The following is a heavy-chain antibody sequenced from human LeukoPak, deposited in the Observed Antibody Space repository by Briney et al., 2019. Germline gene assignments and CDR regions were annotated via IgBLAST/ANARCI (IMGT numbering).Heavy chain of an antibody. V-gene: IGHV4-39*01. D-gene: IGHD6-13*01. CDR1: GGSISSSSYY. Sequence: PSETLSLTCTVSGGSISSSSYYWGWIRQPPGKGLEWIGSIYYSGSTYYNPSLKSRVTISVDTSKNQFSLKLSSVTAADTAVYYCARQRSGSWDPNHYYYYMDVWGKGTTVTVSS. CDR2: IYYSGST. J-gene: IGHJ6*03. CDR3: ARQRSGSWDPNHYYYYMDV.